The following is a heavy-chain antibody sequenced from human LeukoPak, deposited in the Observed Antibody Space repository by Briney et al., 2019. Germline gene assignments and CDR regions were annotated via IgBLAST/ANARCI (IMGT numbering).Heavy chain of an antibody. CDR2: INHSGST. J-gene: IGHJ5*02. CDR1: GGSFSGYY. V-gene: IGHV4-34*01. Sequence: SETLSLTCAVYGGSFSGYYWSWIRQPPGKGLEWIGEINHSGSTNYNPSLKSRVTISVDTSKNQFSRKLSSVTAADTAVYYCARGPRAYIVVVVATTKHGFDPWGQGTLVTVSS. D-gene: IGHD2-15*01. CDR3: ARGPRAYIVVVVATTKHGFDP.